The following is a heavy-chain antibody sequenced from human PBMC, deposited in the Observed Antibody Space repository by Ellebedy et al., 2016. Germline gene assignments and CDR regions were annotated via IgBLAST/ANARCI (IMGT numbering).Heavy chain of an antibody. V-gene: IGHV4-34*01. D-gene: IGHD4-23*01. CDR2: INHSGST. Sequence: SETLSLXCAVYGGSFSGYYWSWIRQPPGKGLEWIGEINHSGSTNYNPSLKSRVTISVDTSKNQFSLKLSSVTAADTAVYYCARGGYQLHSHYGGNIRNYYYYYMDVWGKGTTVTVSS. CDR3: ARGGYQLHSHYGGNIRNYYYYYMDV. J-gene: IGHJ6*03. CDR1: GGSFSGYY.